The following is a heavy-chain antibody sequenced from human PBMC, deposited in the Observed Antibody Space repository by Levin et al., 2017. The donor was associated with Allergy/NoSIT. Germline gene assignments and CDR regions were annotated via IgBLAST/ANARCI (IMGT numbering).Heavy chain of an antibody. CDR3: ARDIRDYYYYGMDV. D-gene: IGHD5-24*01. Sequence: SETLSLTCTVSGGSISSGDYYWSWIRQPPGKGLEWIGYIYYSGSTYYNPSLKSRVTISVDTSKNQFSLKLSSVTAADTAVYYCARDIRDYYYYGMDVWGQGTTVTVSS. V-gene: IGHV4-30-4*01. J-gene: IGHJ6*02. CDR1: GGSISSGDYY. CDR2: IYYSGST.